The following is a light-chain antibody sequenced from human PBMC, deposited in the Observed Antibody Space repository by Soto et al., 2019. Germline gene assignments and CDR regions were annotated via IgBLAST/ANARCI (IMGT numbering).Light chain of an antibody. Sequence: EIVLTQSPGTLSLSPGERATLSCRASQIVSSSYLAWYQQKPGQAPRLLIYGASSRATGIPDRFSGSGSGTGFTLTVSRLEPEDFALYYCQQYGSSPWTFGQGTKVENK. CDR2: GAS. CDR1: QIVSSSY. V-gene: IGKV3-20*01. J-gene: IGKJ1*01. CDR3: QQYGSSPWT.